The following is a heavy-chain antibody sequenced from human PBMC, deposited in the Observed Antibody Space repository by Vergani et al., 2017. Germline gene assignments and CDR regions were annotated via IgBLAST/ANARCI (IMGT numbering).Heavy chain of an antibody. CDR2: IYHSGST. CDR1: GYSTSSGYY. D-gene: IGHD3-22*01. V-gene: IGHV4-38-2*01. CDR3: ARGPNSSGYYYVS. J-gene: IGHJ4*02. Sequence: QVQLQESGPGLVKPSETLSLTCAVSGYSTSSGYYWGWIRQPPGKGLEWIGSIYHSGSTYYNPSLKSRVTISVDTSKNQFSLKLSSVTAADTAVYYCARGPNSSGYYYVSWGQGTLVTVSS.